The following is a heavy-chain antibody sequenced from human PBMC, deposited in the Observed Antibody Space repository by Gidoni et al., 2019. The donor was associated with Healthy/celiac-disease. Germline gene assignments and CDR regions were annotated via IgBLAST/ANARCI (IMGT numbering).Heavy chain of an antibody. V-gene: IGHV3-53*01. Sequence: DVQLVESGGGLIQPGGSLILSCSASGFTVSSNYMSWVRQAQGKGLEWVSVIYSGGSTYYADSVKGRFTISRDNSKNTLYLKMNSLRAEDTAVYYCAREGYSSGSFDYWGQGTLVTVSS. CDR3: AREGYSSGSFDY. D-gene: IGHD6-19*01. CDR1: GFTVSSNY. CDR2: IYSGGST. J-gene: IGHJ4*02.